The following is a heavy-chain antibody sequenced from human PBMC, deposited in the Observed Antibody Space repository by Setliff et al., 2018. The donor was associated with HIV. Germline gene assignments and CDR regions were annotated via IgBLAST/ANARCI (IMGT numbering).Heavy chain of an antibody. D-gene: IGHD3-22*01. Sequence: GASVKVSCKASGYTFVSYGISWVRQAPGQGLEWMGWTSAHNNKTNYAQKVQGRVTMTTDTSTSTAYMELRSLRSDDTAVYYCARDLGRYYDSSGYYWGRGTLVTVSS. CDR3: ARDLGRYYDSSGYY. J-gene: IGHJ4*02. V-gene: IGHV1-18*01. CDR1: GYTFVSYG. CDR2: TSAHNNKT.